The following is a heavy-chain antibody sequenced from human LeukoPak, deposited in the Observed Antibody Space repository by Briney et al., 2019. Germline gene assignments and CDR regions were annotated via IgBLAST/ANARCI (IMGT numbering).Heavy chain of an antibody. CDR1: GYTFTGYY. CDR3: ARAVSYYDILTGYSMPQNWFDP. Sequence: ASVKVSCKASGYTFTGYYMHWVRQAPGQGLEWMGRINPNSGGTNYAQKFQGRVTMTRDTSISTVYMELSRLRSDDTAVYYCARAVSYYDILTGYSMPQNWFDPWGQGTLVTVSS. D-gene: IGHD3-9*01. V-gene: IGHV1-2*06. CDR2: INPNSGGT. J-gene: IGHJ5*02.